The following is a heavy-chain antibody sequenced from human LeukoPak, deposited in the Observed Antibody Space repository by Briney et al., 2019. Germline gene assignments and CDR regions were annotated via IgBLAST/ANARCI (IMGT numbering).Heavy chain of an antibody. Sequence: PGGSLRLSCAASGFTLSSYSMNWVRQAPGKGLKWVSSITSSSSSYIYSADSVKGRFTISRDNAKNSLYLQINSLRAEDTAVYYCVRDRSYYDSSGYFPNFDYWGQGTPVTVSS. J-gene: IGHJ4*02. CDR1: GFTLSSYS. V-gene: IGHV3-21*01. CDR3: VRDRSYYDSSGYFPNFDY. D-gene: IGHD3-22*01. CDR2: ITSSSSSYI.